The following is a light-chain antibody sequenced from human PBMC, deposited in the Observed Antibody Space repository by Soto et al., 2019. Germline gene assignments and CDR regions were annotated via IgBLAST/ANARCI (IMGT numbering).Light chain of an antibody. V-gene: IGKV1-17*03. J-gene: IGKJ5*01. CDR1: QGISNY. CDR3: LQHNSYPIT. CDR2: GVS. Sequence: DIQMTQSPSAMSASVGDRVTITCRASQGISNYLAWFQQRPGKVPKRLIYGVSSLQSGVPSRFSGSGSETEFTLTISSLQPEHFATYYCLQHNSYPITFGQGTRLEIK.